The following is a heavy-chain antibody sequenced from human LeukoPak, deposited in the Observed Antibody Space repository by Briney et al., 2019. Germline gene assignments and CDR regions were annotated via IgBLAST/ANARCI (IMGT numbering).Heavy chain of an antibody. V-gene: IGHV4-34*01. CDR2: INHSGST. J-gene: IGHJ4*02. CDR1: GGSFSGYY. CDR3: ARYPLGGPGVPNYFDY. D-gene: IGHD2-15*01. Sequence: PSETLSLTCAVYGGSFSGYYWSWIRQPPGKGLEWIGEINHSGSTNYNPSLKSRVTISVDTSKDQFSLKLSSVTAADTAVYYCARYPLGGPGVPNYFDYWGQGTLVTVSS.